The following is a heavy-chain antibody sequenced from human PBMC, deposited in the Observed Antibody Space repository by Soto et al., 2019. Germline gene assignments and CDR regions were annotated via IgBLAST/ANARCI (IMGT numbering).Heavy chain of an antibody. J-gene: IGHJ6*03. V-gene: IGHV3-33*01. CDR3: AREALPAIAAAGSYYYYSMDV. CDR1: GFTFSSYG. Sequence: GGSLRLSCAASGFTFSSYGMHWVRQAPGKGLEWVAVIWYDGSNKYYADSVKGRFTISRDNSKNTLYLQMNSLRAEDTAVYYCAREALPAIAAAGSYYYYSMDVWGKGTTVTVSS. CDR2: IWYDGSNK. D-gene: IGHD6-13*01.